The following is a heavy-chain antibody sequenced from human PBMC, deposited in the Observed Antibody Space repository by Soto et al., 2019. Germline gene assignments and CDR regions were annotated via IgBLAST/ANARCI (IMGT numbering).Heavy chain of an antibody. CDR1: GYTLTELS. Sequence: GASVEVCCKVSGYTLTELSMHWVRHATGKGLEWMGGFDPEDGETIYAQKFQGRVTMTEDTSTDTAYMELSSLRSEDTAVYYCATGPIVVVPAAPESFDYWGQGTLVTVSS. V-gene: IGHV1-24*01. J-gene: IGHJ4*02. D-gene: IGHD2-2*01. CDR2: FDPEDGET. CDR3: ATGPIVVVPAAPESFDY.